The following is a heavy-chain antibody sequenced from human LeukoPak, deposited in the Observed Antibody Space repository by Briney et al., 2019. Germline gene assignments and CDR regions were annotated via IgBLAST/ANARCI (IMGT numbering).Heavy chain of an antibody. Sequence: SETLSLTCTVSGGSISSYYWSWIRQPPGKGLEWIGYIYYSGSTNYNPSLKSRVTISVDTSKNQFSLKLSSVTAADTAVYYCARGPPRAVSAFDTWGQGTMVTVSS. CDR1: GGSISSYY. J-gene: IGHJ3*02. CDR2: IYYSGST. V-gene: IGHV4-59*01. CDR3: ARGPPRAVSAFDT. D-gene: IGHD6-19*01.